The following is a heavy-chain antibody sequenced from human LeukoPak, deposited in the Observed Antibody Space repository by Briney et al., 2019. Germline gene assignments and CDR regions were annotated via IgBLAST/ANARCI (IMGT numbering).Heavy chain of an antibody. J-gene: IGHJ6*04. V-gene: IGHV3-43D*03. Sequence: GGSLRLSCAASGFTFSGSAMHWVRQASGKGLEWVSLISWDGGSTYYADSVKGRFTISRDNSKNSLYLQMNSLRAEDTAVYYCAELGITMIGGVWGKGTTVTISS. CDR1: GFTFSGSA. CDR3: AELGITMIGGV. D-gene: IGHD3-10*02. CDR2: ISWDGGST.